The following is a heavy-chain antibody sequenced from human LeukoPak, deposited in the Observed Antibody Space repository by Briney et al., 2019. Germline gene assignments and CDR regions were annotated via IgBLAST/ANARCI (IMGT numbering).Heavy chain of an antibody. CDR2: ISSGSSTI. J-gene: IGHJ4*02. CDR3: ASPAHGSGSYFPFDY. D-gene: IGHD3-10*01. Sequence: GGSLTLSCAASGFTFSSCRMNWVRQAPGKGLEWVSYISSGSSTIYYADSVKGRFTISRDNAKNSLYLQINSLRDEDTAVYYCASPAHGSGSYFPFDYWGQGTLVTVSS. V-gene: IGHV3-48*02. CDR1: GFTFSSCR.